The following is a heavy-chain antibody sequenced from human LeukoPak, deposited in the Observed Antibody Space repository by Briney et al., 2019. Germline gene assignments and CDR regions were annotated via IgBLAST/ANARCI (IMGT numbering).Heavy chain of an antibody. CDR3: ARDLGAIVATTNWFDP. CDR2: IIPILGIA. CDR1: GGTFSSYA. V-gene: IGHV1-69*04. D-gene: IGHD5-12*01. Sequence: SVKVSCKASGGTFSSYAISWVRQAPGQGLEWMGRIIPILGIANYAQKFQGRVTITADKSTSTAYMELSSLRSEDTAVYYCARDLGAIVATTNWFDPWGQGTLGTVSS. J-gene: IGHJ5*02.